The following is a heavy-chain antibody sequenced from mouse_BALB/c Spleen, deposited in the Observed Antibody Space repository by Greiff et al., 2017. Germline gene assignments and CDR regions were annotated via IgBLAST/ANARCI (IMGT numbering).Heavy chain of an antibody. D-gene: IGHD2-1*01. V-gene: IGHV1-15*01. Sequence: VQLQQSGAGLVRPVASVTLSCQASGYTFTDYEMPWVKPTPVHGLEWIGAIDPGTGGTAYNQKFKGKATLTADKSSSTAYMELRSLTSEDSAVYYCTRGLWYRFAYWGQGTLVTVSA. J-gene: IGHJ3*01. CDR1: GYTFTDYE. CDR3: TRGLWYRFAY. CDR2: IDPGTGGT.